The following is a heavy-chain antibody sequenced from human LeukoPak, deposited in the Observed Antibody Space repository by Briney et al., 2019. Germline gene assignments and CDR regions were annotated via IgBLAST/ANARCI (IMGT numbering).Heavy chain of an antibody. D-gene: IGHD6-19*01. CDR2: INPNSGGA. V-gene: IGHV1-2*02. CDR3: VTRSYTSGWST. J-gene: IGHJ5*02. CDR1: GNTFIGNY. Sequence: ASVKVSCKASGNTFIGNYIHWVRQARGQGLEWMGWINPNSGGANYAQRFQGRVTMTRDTSVTTAFLDLDRLTSDDTAVYYCVTRSYTSGWSTWGQGTLVTVSS.